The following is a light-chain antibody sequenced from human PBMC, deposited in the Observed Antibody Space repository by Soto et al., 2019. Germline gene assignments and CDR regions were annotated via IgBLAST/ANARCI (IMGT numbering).Light chain of an antibody. CDR3: CSYTSSSTRNRV. V-gene: IGLV2-14*01. Sequence: QSALTQPASVSGSPGQSITISCTGTSRNVGGYNYVSWYQHHPGKAPKLLIYEVSHRPSGVSNRFSGSKSGNTASLTISGLQAEDEANYYCCSYTSSSTRNRVFGGGTKLTVL. CDR2: EVS. CDR1: SRNVGGYNY. J-gene: IGLJ3*02.